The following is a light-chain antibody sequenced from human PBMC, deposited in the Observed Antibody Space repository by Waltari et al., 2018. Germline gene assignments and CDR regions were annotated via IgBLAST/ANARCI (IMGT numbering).Light chain of an antibody. CDR2: AAS. J-gene: IGKJ4*02. CDR1: QSISSY. V-gene: IGKV1-39*01. Sequence: DIQMTQSQSSLYAYVGDRVTINCRASQSISSYLNWYQQKPGKAPKLLIYAASSLQSGVPSRFRGSGSGTDFTLTISSLQPEYFATYYCQQSYSTLLTFGGGTKVEIK. CDR3: QQSYSTLLT.